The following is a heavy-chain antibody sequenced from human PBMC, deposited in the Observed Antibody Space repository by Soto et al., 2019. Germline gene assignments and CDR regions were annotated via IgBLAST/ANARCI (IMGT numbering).Heavy chain of an antibody. CDR2: IKQDGGDQ. V-gene: IGHV3-7*03. CDR3: ARDEGIDY. Sequence: PGGSLRLSCAASGFTFRYYWMSWVRQAPGKGLEWVANIKQDGGDQFYLDSVKGRFSISRDNAKNLLYLHMSSLRVEDTALYYCARDEGIDYWGQGTLVTVSS. CDR1: GFTFRYYW. J-gene: IGHJ4*02.